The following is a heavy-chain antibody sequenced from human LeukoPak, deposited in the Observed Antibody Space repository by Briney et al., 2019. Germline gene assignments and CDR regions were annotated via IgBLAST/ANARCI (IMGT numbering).Heavy chain of an antibody. J-gene: IGHJ4*02. D-gene: IGHD3-10*01. CDR1: GYTFTSDG. CDR3: ASGRFGELSFDY. Sequence: ASVKVSCKASGYTFTSDGISWVRQAPGQGLEWMGCISAYNGNTNYAQTLQGRVTITTDTSTSTAYMEVRGLRSDGTAVYYCASGRFGELSFDYWGQGTLVTVSS. V-gene: IGHV1-18*01. CDR2: ISAYNGNT.